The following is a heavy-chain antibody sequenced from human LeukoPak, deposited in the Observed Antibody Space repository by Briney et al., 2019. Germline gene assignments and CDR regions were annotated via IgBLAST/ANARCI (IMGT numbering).Heavy chain of an antibody. CDR1: GFTFDIFA. CDR3: AKGYFLEWEWKPSFDY. J-gene: IGHJ4*02. V-gene: IGHV3-23*01. Sequence: PGGSLRLSCAVSGFTFDIFAMGWVRQAPGKGLEWVSSTSNSGYNTYYADSAKGRFTISRDNSKNTLYLQMNSLRAEDTAVYYCAKGYFLEWEWKPSFDYWGQGTLVTVSS. D-gene: IGHD3-3*01. CDR2: TSNSGYNT.